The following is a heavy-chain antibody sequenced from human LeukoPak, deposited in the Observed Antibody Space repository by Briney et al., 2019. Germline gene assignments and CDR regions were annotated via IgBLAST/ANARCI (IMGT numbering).Heavy chain of an antibody. CDR2: ISGSGGST. D-gene: IGHD3-16*01. CDR3: AMGAMITFGGVRPTDY. CDR1: GFTFSSYA. J-gene: IGHJ4*02. Sequence: YPGGSLRLSYAASGFTFSSYAMSWVRQAPGKGLEWVSAISGSGGSTYYADSVKGRFTISRDNSKNTLYLQMNSLRAEDTAVYYCAMGAMITFGGVRPTDYWGQGTLVTVSS. V-gene: IGHV3-23*01.